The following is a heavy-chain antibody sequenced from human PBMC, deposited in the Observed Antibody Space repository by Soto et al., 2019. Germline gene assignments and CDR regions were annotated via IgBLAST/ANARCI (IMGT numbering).Heavy chain of an antibody. D-gene: IGHD3-22*01. J-gene: IGHJ6*02. Sequence: GASVKVSCKASGGTFSGYAISWVRQAPGQGLEWMGGIIPIFGTANYAQKFQGRVTITADESTSTAYMELRSLRSDDTAVYYCARDPTNYYDSSGYCPSYYYYGMDVWGQGTTVTVSS. CDR1: GGTFSGYA. V-gene: IGHV1-69*13. CDR2: IIPIFGTA. CDR3: ARDPTNYYDSSGYCPSYYYYGMDV.